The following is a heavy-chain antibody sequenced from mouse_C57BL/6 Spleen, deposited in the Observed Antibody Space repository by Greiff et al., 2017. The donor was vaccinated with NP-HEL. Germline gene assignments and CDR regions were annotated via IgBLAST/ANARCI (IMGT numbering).Heavy chain of an antibody. J-gene: IGHJ2*01. Sequence: EVKVVESGGGLVKPGGSLKLSCAASGFTFSSYAMSWVRQTPEKRLEWVATISDGGSYTYYPDNVKGRFTISRDNAKNNLYLQMSHLKSEDTAMYYCARDYHNYFDYWGQGTTLTVSS. CDR1: GFTFSSYA. CDR2: ISDGGSYT. V-gene: IGHV5-4*01. CDR3: ARDYHNYFDY. D-gene: IGHD6-1*01.